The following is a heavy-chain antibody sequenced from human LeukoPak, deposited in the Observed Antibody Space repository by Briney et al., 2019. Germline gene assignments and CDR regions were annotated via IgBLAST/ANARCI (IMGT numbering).Heavy chain of an antibody. CDR2: IWYDGSNK. V-gene: IGHV3-33*06. J-gene: IGHJ3*02. CDR1: GFTFSSYG. Sequence: GGSLRLSCAASGFTFSSYGMHWVRQAPGKGLEWVAVIWYDGSNKYYADSVKGRVTISRDNSKNTLYVQMNSLRAEDTAVYYCAKVAPQLSYAFDIWGQGTMVTVSS. CDR3: AKVAPQLSYAFDI. D-gene: IGHD5-18*01.